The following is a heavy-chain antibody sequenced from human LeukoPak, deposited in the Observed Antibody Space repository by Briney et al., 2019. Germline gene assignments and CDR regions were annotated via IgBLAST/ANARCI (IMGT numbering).Heavy chain of an antibody. V-gene: IGHV3-53*01. Sequence: GGSLRLSCAASGLTVTSNYMSWIRQAPGKGLEWVSVIYSGGDTYYADSVKGRFTISRDNSKKTLYLQMNSLRAEDTAVYYCAKGPSGNPWYYFDYWGQGTLVTVSS. J-gene: IGHJ4*02. D-gene: IGHD1-26*01. CDR2: IYSGGDT. CDR3: AKGPSGNPWYYFDY. CDR1: GLTVTSNY.